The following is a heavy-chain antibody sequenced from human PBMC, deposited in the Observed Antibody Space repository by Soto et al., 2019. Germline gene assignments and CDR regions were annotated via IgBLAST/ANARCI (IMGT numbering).Heavy chain of an antibody. CDR1: GGSISSSNW. D-gene: IGHD5-18*01. J-gene: IGHJ4*02. CDR3: ARAEGIQFGYYFDY. Sequence: QVQLQESGPGLVKPPGTLSLTCAVSGGSISSSNWWSWVRQPPGKGLERIGEMYHSGSTNYKPSLKSRFTISIDNAKNQFSLKLSSVTAADTAVYYCARAEGIQFGYYFDYWGQGTLVTVSS. V-gene: IGHV4-4*03. CDR2: MYHSGST.